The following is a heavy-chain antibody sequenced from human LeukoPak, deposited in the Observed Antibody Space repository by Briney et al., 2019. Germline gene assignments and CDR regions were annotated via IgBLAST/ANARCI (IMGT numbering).Heavy chain of an antibody. D-gene: IGHD2-2*01. CDR2: IYSGGST. J-gene: IGHJ4*02. CDR3: ATDGGSSRSYFDY. Sequence: GGSLRLSRAASGFILSSFAMTWVRQAPGKGLEWVSVIYSGGSTYYADSVKGRFTISRDNSKNTLYLQMNSLRAEDTAVYYCATDGGSSRSYFDYWGQGTLATVSS. CDR1: GFILSSFA. V-gene: IGHV3-53*01.